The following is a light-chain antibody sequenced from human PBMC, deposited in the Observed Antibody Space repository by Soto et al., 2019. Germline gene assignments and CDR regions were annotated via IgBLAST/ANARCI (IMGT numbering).Light chain of an antibody. J-gene: IGKJ4*01. V-gene: IGKV3-15*01. CDR3: QQYNDWVT. Sequence: EIVMTQSPATLSVSPGERATLSCRASQSVSSNLVWYQQKPGQAHRLLIYGASNRATGIPARFSGSGSGTEFTHTINSLQAEDFAVYYCQQYNDWVTVGGGTKVEI. CDR1: QSVSSN. CDR2: GAS.